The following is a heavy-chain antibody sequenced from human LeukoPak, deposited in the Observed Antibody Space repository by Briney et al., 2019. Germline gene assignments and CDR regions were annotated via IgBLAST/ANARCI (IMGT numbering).Heavy chain of an antibody. Sequence: GRSLRLSCAASGFTFSSYGIHWVRQAPGKGLEWVAVISYDGSNKYYADSVKGRFTISRDNSKNTLYLQMNSLRAEDTAVYYCAKNPYYDILTGYQYYFDYWGQGTLVTVSS. CDR2: ISYDGSNK. CDR1: GFTFSSYG. V-gene: IGHV3-30*18. D-gene: IGHD3-9*01. J-gene: IGHJ4*02. CDR3: AKNPYYDILTGYQYYFDY.